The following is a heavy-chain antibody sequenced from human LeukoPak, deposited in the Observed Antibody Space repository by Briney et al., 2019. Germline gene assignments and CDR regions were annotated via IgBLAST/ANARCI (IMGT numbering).Heavy chain of an antibody. J-gene: IGHJ4*02. CDR3: ARDPKSVRGRVDY. CDR2: ISGSGGST. CDR1: GFTFSSYA. D-gene: IGHD1-26*01. Sequence: VGSLRLSRAPSGFTFSSYAMNWVRQAPGKGLEWVSGISGSGGSTYYADSVKGRFTISRDNSKNTLYLQMNSLRAEHTAVYYCARDPKSVRGRVDYWGEGALVTVSS. V-gene: IGHV3-23*01.